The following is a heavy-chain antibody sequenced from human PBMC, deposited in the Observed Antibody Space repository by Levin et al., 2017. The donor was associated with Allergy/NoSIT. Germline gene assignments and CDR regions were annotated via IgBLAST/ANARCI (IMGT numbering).Heavy chain of an antibody. Sequence: AGGSLRLSCAASGFTFTTYAMGWVRRAPGKGLEWVSVVSGNGADTYYADFVKGRFSISRDNYKNTVSLQMNSLRAEDTAVYYCTKDDPSGSYYVYWGQGTLVTVSS. CDR2: VSGNGADT. V-gene: IGHV3-23*01. J-gene: IGHJ4*02. D-gene: IGHD1-26*01. CDR3: TKDDPSGSYYVY. CDR1: GFTFTTYA.